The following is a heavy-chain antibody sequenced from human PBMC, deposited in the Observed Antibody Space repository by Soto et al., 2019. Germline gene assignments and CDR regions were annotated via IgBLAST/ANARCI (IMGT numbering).Heavy chain of an antibody. CDR3: AKTYSRSSVLDL. D-gene: IGHD6-6*01. V-gene: IGHV4-34*01. J-gene: IGHJ4*02. Sequence: SETLSLTCAVYGGSFSDYYWSWIRQPPGKGLEWIGEITHTGSTNYKPSLRSRVTLSVDTSKSQFSLKLSSVTATDSAVYYCAKTYSRSSVLDLWGRGTAVTVSS. CDR2: ITHTGST. CDR1: GGSFSDYY.